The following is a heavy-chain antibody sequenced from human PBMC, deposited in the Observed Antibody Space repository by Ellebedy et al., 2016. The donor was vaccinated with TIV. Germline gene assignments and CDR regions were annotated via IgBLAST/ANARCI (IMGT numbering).Heavy chain of an antibody. CDR2: TYYRSTWYN. J-gene: IGHJ4*02. CDR3: ARVGPTAFFDY. V-gene: IGHV6-1*01. CDR1: GDSVPTNSAT. D-gene: IGHD1-26*01. Sequence: SQTLSLTCAISGDSVPTNSATWCWIRQSPSRGLEWLGRTYYRSTWYNDYALSVRGRITFSPDTSKNQFPLQLNSVTPEDTAVYYCARVGPTAFFDYWGQGTLVTVSS.